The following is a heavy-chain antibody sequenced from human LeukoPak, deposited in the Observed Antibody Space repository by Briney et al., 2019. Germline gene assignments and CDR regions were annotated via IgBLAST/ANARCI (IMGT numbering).Heavy chain of an antibody. CDR1: GFTFSYAW. V-gene: IGHV3-15*01. D-gene: IGHD6-13*01. CDR2: IKSKTNGGTA. Sequence: GGSLRLSCSASGFTFSYAWMNWVRQAPGKGLEWVGRIKSKTNGGTADYAAPVKGRFTISRDDSKNTLYLQMNSLKSEDTAVYYCYTVSSSWVDYWGQGTLVTVSS. CDR3: YTVSSSWVDY. J-gene: IGHJ4*02.